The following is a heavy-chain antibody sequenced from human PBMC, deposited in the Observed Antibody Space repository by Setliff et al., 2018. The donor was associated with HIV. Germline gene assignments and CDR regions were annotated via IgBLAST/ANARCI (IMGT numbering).Heavy chain of an antibody. J-gene: IGHJ4*02. CDR3: ARAGGLRMDRGVVSDY. CDR2: INPKSGAT. CDR1: GYTFTGYY. V-gene: IGHV1-2*02. Sequence: GASVKVSCKAFGYTFTGYYMHWVRQAPGQGLEWMGWINPKSGATNYTQNFQGRVTMSRDTSISTAYMELSRLKSDDTAVYYCARAGGLRMDRGVVSDYWGQGTLVTVSS. D-gene: IGHD3-10*01.